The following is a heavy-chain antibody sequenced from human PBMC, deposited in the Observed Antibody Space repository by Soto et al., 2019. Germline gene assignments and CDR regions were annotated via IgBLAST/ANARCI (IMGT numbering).Heavy chain of an antibody. D-gene: IGHD2-2*01. J-gene: IGHJ6*02. V-gene: IGHV3-30-3*01. CDR1: GFTFSSYA. CDR2: ISYDGSNK. Sequence: QVQLVESGGGVVQPGRSLRLSCAAAGFTFSSYAMHWVRQAPGKGRELVAVISYDGSNKYYADSVQGRFTISRDNSKNPLYLQMNSLRAEDTAVYYSARDGGQYQMLLATSSGVDVWGQGTTVTVSS. CDR3: ARDGGQYQMLLATSSGVDV.